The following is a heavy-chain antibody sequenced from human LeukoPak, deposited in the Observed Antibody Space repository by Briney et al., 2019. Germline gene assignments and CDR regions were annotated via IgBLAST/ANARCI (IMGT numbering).Heavy chain of an antibody. CDR2: ISSRGSNT. J-gene: IGHJ6*02. CDR3: AKGRNDDFYYYGMDV. CDR1: GFTFGNYA. Sequence: GGSLRLSCAASGFTFGNYAMNWVRDAPGEGLGWVSRISSRGSNTYYAESVKGRFTISRDNSKSTLYLQLDSLRAEDTAVYYCAKGRNDDFYYYGMDVWGQGTTVTVSS. V-gene: IGHV3-23*01.